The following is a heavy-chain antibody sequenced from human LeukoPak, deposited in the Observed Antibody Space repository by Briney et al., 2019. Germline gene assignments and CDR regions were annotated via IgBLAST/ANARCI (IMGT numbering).Heavy chain of an antibody. D-gene: IGHD6-13*01. Sequence: GESLRLSCAASGFTFTTYWMSWVRQAPGKGLEWVANIKQDGSEKYYVDSVKGRFTISRDNAKNSLYLQMNSLRAEDTAAYYCARGGAAAGIFNYYYYMDVWGKGTTVTVSS. V-gene: IGHV3-7*01. J-gene: IGHJ6*03. CDR1: GFTFTTYW. CDR3: ARGGAAAGIFNYYYYMDV. CDR2: IKQDGSEK.